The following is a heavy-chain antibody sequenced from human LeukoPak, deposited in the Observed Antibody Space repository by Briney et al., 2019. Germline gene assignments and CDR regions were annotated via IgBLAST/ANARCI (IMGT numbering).Heavy chain of an antibody. CDR1: GFTFSSYS. D-gene: IGHD3-22*01. J-gene: IGHJ4*02. Sequence: GGSLRLSCAASGFTFSSYSMNWVRQAPGKGLEWVSYISSSSSTIYYADSVRGRFTISRDNAKNSLYLQMNSLRAEDTAVYYCAREANHDSSGYDYWGQGTLVTVSS. CDR3: AREANHDSSGYDY. CDR2: ISSSSSTI. V-gene: IGHV3-48*01.